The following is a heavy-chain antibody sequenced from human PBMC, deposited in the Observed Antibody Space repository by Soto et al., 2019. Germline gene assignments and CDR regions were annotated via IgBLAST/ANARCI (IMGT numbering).Heavy chain of an antibody. Sequence: SETLSLTCTVSGGSISTYDWSWIRQSPGKRLEWIGCIYYSGSTNYNPSLKSRVTISVDTSKNQFSLKLNSVTAADTAVYYCARVVTSTSHYFDYWGQGALVTVS. CDR1: GGSISTYD. CDR3: ARVVTSTSHYFDY. CDR2: IYYSGST. J-gene: IGHJ4*02. D-gene: IGHD2-21*02. V-gene: IGHV4-59*01.